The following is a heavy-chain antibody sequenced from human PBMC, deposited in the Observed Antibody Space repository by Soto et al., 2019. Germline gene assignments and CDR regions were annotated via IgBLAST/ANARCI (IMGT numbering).Heavy chain of an antibody. J-gene: IGHJ3*02. CDR2: ISAYNGNT. Sequence: ASVKVSCKASGYTFTSYGISWVRQAPGQGLEWMGWISAYNGNTNYAQKLQGRVTMTTDTSTSTAYMELRSLRSDDTAVYYCASRQYYYDSSGYPNDAFDIWGQGTMVTVSS. CDR1: GYTFTSYG. D-gene: IGHD3-22*01. V-gene: IGHV1-18*01. CDR3: ASRQYYYDSSGYPNDAFDI.